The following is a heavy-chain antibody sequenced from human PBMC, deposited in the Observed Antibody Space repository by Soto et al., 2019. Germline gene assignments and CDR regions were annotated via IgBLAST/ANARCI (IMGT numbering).Heavy chain of an antibody. CDR2: MSPKTGNT. CDR1: GYTFTTYD. V-gene: IGHV1-8*01. D-gene: IGHD7-27*01. J-gene: IGHJ5*02. Sequence: QVQLVQSGAEVKKPGASVKVSCKASGYTFTTYDINWVRQATGQGLEWIGWMSPKTGNTGYAQNFQGRVTMTRNPSISTAYMELSSLTSEDTAVYYCASGPPNWGLDLWGQGTLVPVSS. CDR3: ASGPPNWGLDL.